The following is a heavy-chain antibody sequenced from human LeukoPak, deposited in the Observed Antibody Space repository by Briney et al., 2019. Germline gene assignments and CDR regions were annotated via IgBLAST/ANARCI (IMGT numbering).Heavy chain of an antibody. CDR2: IQPDGSEQ. CDR3: ASQSYARFDP. V-gene: IGHV3-7*01. D-gene: IGHD3-16*01. J-gene: IGHJ5*02. CDR1: GFSFDSYW. Sequence: GGSLRLSCVASGFSFDSYWMNWVRQAPGRGLEWVGNIQPDGSEQYPVDSLKGRFTISRDNARNSLFLQMNSLRVEDTAVYYCASQSYARFDPWGQGTLVTVSS.